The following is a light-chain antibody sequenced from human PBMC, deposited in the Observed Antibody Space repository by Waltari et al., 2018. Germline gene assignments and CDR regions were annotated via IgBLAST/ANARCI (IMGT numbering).Light chain of an antibody. CDR2: GNN. CDR1: HSNHGAGHA. CDR3: QSFDNMLSGGVV. Sequence: QSVLTQPPSVSGTPGQRVTIPRSGRHSNHGAGHAVPWYQHLPGTAPKLLIYGNNNRPSGVPDRFSGSKSGTSASLAITGLQADDEADYFCQSFDNMLSGGVVFGGGTKLAVL. V-gene: IGLV1-40*01. J-gene: IGLJ2*01.